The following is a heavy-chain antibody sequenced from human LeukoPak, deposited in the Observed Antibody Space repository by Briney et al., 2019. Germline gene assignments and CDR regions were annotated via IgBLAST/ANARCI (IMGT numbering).Heavy chain of an antibody. CDR3: ARDSYYGSGSPPGGAFDI. J-gene: IGHJ3*02. D-gene: IGHD3-10*01. Sequence: SETLSLTCTVSGGSISSYYWSWIRQPPGKGLEWIGYIYYSGSTNYNPSLKSRVTISVDTSKNQFSLKLSSVTAADTAVYYCARDSYYGSGSPPGGAFDIWGQGTMVTVSS. V-gene: IGHV4-59*01. CDR1: GGSISSYY. CDR2: IYYSGST.